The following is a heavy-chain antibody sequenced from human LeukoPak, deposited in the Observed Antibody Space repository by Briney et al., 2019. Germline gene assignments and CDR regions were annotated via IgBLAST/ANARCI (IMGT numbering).Heavy chain of an antibody. D-gene: IGHD3-22*01. CDR3: ARENYYDSSDYSQQDAFDI. CDR2: ISSSSCYV. J-gene: IGHJ3*02. V-gene: IGHV3-21*01. CDR1: GFTFRSHS. Sequence: GGSLRLACEASGFTFRSHSMNWVRQAPGKGLEWVSSISSSSCYVYYADSVKGRFTISRDNAKNSLYLQMNSLRAEDTAVYYCARENYYDSSDYSQQDAFDIWGQGTMVTVSS.